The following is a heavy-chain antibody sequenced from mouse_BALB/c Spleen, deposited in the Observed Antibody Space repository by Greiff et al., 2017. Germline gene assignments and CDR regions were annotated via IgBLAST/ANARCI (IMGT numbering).Heavy chain of an antibody. D-gene: IGHD2-1*01. V-gene: IGHV5-9-4*01. CDR2: ISSGGSYT. CDR3: ARDHDVVTSAMDY. Sequence: EVQLVESGGGLVKPGGSLKLSCAASGFTFSSYAMSWVRQSPEKRLEWVAEISSGGSYTYYPDTVTGRFTISRDNAKNTLYLEMSSLRSEDTAMYYCARDHDVVTSAMDYWGQGTSVTVSS. J-gene: IGHJ4*01. CDR1: GFTFSSYA.